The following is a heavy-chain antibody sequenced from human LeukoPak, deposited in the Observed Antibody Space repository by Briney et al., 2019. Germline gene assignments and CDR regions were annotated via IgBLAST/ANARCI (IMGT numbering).Heavy chain of an antibody. V-gene: IGHV1-69*13. CDR1: GGTFSSYA. J-gene: IGHJ5*02. Sequence: ASVKVSCKASGGTFSSYAISWVRQAPGQGLEWMGGIIPIFGTANYAQKFQGRVTITADESTSTAYMELSSLRSEDTAVYYCAREGAQGSWFDAWGQGTLVTVSS. CDR3: AREGAQGSWFDA. CDR2: IIPIFGTA.